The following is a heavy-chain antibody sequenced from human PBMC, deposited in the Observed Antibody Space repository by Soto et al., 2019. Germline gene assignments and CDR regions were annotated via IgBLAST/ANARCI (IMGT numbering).Heavy chain of an antibody. V-gene: IGHV3-7*03. CDR1: GFPFSDYW. J-gene: IGHJ4*02. CDR2: IKEDGTNK. D-gene: IGHD3-10*02. Sequence: EVHLVESGGGLVQPGGSLRLSCATSGFPFSDYWLSWVRQAPGQGLEWVANIKEDGTNKYYMDSVRGRFTISRDNAKNSLYLQMHSLRAEDTAVYYCVRGGLGYVSVIEVGDHWGQGTLVTVSS. CDR3: VRGGLGYVSVIEVGDH.